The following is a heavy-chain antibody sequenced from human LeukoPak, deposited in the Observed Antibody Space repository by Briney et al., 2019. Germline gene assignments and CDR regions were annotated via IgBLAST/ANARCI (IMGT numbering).Heavy chain of an antibody. V-gene: IGHV4-31*03. CDR1: GGSISSGGYY. CDR3: ARAYGLDYSENDCLFDY. D-gene: IGHD4-11*01. J-gene: IGHJ4*02. Sequence: SETLSLTCTVSGGSISSGGYYWSWVRQHPGKGLEWIGYIYYSGSTYYNPSLKSRVTISVDTSKNQFSLKLSSVTAADTAVYYCARAYGLDYSENDCLFDYWGQGTLVTVSS. CDR2: IYYSGST.